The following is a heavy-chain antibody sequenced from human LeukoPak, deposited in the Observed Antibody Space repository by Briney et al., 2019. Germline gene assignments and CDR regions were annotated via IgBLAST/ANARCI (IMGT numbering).Heavy chain of an antibody. CDR2: VYTNERT. CDR1: GDSLTNFY. Sequence: PSETLSLTCTVSGDSLTNFYWSWIRQPAGKGLEWIGRVYTNERTKYNPSLKSRLTMSVDTSSNQVFLRLTSVSAADTAVYYCARDVGFPARFDSWGLGILVTVSS. CDR3: ARDVGFPARFDS. D-gene: IGHD1-26*01. J-gene: IGHJ5*01. V-gene: IGHV4-4*07.